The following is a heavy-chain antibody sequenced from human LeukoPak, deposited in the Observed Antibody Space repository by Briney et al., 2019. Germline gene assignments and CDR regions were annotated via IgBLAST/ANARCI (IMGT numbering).Heavy chain of an antibody. CDR3: ARDPAVAGTEGIYFDY. J-gene: IGHJ4*02. Sequence: SETLSLTCSVSGDSIIGYYWGWIRQPPGKGLEWIGQVYHSGGTIYNPSLKSRVTISVDQSKNQFSLKLTSVTAADTAVYYCARDPAVAGTEGIYFDYWGQGTLVTVSS. V-gene: IGHV4-59*12. D-gene: IGHD6-13*01. CDR1: GDSIIGYY. CDR2: VYHSGGT.